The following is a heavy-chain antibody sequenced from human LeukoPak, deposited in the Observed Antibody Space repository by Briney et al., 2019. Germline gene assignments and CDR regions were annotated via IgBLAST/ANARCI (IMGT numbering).Heavy chain of an antibody. J-gene: IGHJ4*02. D-gene: IGHD6-19*01. CDR3: ARGSNGWSGIDY. V-gene: IGHV3-74*01. CDR1: EFTFSSHW. CDR2: ISGDGSST. Sequence: GGSLRLSCGASEFTFSSHWMYWVRRAPGEGLVWVSRISGDGSSTNYADCVKGRFAISRDNAKNTLYLQMNSLRAEDTSVYYCARGSNGWSGIDYWGQGTLVTVSS.